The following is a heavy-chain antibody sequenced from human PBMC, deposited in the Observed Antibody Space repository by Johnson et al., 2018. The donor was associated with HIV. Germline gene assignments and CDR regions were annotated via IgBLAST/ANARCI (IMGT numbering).Heavy chain of an antibody. Sequence: VQLVESGGDLVQPGGSLRLSCAASGFTFNSFWLSWVRQAPGKGLEWVANINLDGSEKYYVDSVKGRFTISRDNSKNTLYLQMGSLRAEDMAVYYCARGQGGAIPHDAFDIWGQGTMVTVSS. CDR1: GFTFNSFW. J-gene: IGHJ3*02. CDR3: ARGQGGAIPHDAFDI. V-gene: IGHV3-7*01. CDR2: INLDGSEK. D-gene: IGHD3-16*01.